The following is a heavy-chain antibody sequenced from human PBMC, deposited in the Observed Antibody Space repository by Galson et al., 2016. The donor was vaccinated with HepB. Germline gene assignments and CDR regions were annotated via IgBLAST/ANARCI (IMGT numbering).Heavy chain of an antibody. Sequence: SLRLSCAASGFTFSNAWMSWVRQAPGKGLEWVGRIKSKTDGGTTDYSAPVNGGFTISRDDSKNMLYLQLNSLKTEDTAAYYCTTSGYSYGRFGYWGQGALVTVSS. CDR3: TTSGYSYGRFGY. V-gene: IGHV3-15*01. CDR2: IKSKTDGGTT. D-gene: IGHD5-12*01. J-gene: IGHJ4*02. CDR1: GFTFSNAW.